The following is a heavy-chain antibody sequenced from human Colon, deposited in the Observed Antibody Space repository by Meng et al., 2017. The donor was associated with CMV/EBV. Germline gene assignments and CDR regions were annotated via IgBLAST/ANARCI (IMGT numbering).Heavy chain of an antibody. Sequence: GESLKISCAASGFTFSSYSMNWVRQAPGKGLEWVSSISSSSSYIYYADSVKGRFTISRDNAKNSLYLQMNSLRAEDTTVYYCARVSVPYYDFWSGYYPYYYYYGMDVWGQGTTVTVSS. V-gene: IGHV3-21*01. CDR3: ARVSVPYYDFWSGYYPYYYYYGMDV. D-gene: IGHD3-3*01. CDR2: ISSSSSYI. J-gene: IGHJ6*02. CDR1: GFTFSSYS.